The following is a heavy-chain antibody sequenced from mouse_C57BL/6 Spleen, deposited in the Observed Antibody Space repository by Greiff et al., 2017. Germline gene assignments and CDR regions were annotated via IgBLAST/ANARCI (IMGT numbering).Heavy chain of an antibody. D-gene: IGHD1-1*01. CDR1: GFSLTSYG. V-gene: IGHV2-6-1*01. J-gene: IGHJ2*01. Sequence: VQLQESGPGLVAPSQSLSITCTVSGFSLTSYGVHWVRQPPGKGLEWLVVIWSDGSTTYHSALKSRLSISKDNSKSQVFLKMNSRQTDDTAMYYCARHSSSQGYFDYWGQGTTLTVSS. CDR2: IWSDGST. CDR3: ARHSSSQGYFDY.